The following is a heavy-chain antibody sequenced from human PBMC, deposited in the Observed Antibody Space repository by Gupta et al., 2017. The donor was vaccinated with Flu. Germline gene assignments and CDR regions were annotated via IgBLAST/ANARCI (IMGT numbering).Heavy chain of an antibody. CDR1: GLTFTHYD. CDR2: IWSDGSNK. J-gene: IGHJ3*02. Sequence: QVQLVESGGGVVQPGTSLRLSCAASGLTFTHYDIHWVRQAPGKGLEWVALIWSDGSNKYYSDSVKGRFTISRDNSNNKVYLQMNSLRVEDTAVYYCATEEKRQIRVNDAFDIWGQGIMVTVSS. CDR3: ATEEKRQIRVNDAFDI. V-gene: IGHV3-33*01. D-gene: IGHD3-22*01.